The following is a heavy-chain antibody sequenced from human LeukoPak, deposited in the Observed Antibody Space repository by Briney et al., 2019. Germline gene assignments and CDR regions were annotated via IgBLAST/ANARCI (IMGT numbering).Heavy chain of an antibody. D-gene: IGHD6-13*01. CDR2: VFDSGGT. J-gene: IGHJ4*02. CDR1: GGSISNYW. Sequence: SETLSLTCTGSGGSISNYWWSWIRQPPGKGLEWIGYVFDSGGTNYNPSLKSRVTISVDTSKKQFSLRLSSVTAADTAVYYCARGYSSSWNYFDYWGLGTLVTVSS. V-gene: IGHV4-59*01. CDR3: ARGYSSSWNYFDY.